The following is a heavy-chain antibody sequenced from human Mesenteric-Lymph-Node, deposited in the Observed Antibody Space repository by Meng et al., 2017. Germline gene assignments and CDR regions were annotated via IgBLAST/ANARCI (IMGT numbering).Heavy chain of an antibody. CDR3: ARGKQDAWELLAY. D-gene: IGHD1-26*01. Sequence: LLLDAVPGLVKPSEALSLTCSVSGVSISSNIRWTWVRQPPGKGLEWIGDIDDSGSTNYNPSLNSRISISLDKSKNHFSLKVNSVTAADTAVYYCARGKQDAWELLAYWGQGALVTVSS. J-gene: IGHJ4*02. V-gene: IGHV4-4*02. CDR1: GVSISSNIR. CDR2: IDDSGST.